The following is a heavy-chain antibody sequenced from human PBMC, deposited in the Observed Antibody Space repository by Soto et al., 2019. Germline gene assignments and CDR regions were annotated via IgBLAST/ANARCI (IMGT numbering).Heavy chain of an antibody. J-gene: IGHJ6*02. V-gene: IGHV4-39*01. Sequence: SETLSLTCTVSGGSISSSSYYWGWIRQPPGKGLEWIGSIYYSGSTYYNPSLKSRVTISVDTSKNQFSLKLSSVTAADTAVYYCARGNYDFWSGGYYYYGMDVWGQGATVTVSS. CDR2: IYYSGST. D-gene: IGHD3-3*01. CDR3: ARGNYDFWSGGYYYYGMDV. CDR1: GGSISSSSYY.